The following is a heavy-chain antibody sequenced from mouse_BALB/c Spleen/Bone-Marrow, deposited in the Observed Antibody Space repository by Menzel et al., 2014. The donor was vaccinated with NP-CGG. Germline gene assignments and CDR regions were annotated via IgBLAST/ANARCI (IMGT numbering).Heavy chain of an antibody. D-gene: IGHD2-10*01. V-gene: IGHV1-9*01. CDR1: GCTFSSYW. J-gene: IGHJ4*01. Sequence: QVHLQQPGAELMKPGASMKISCKPTGCTFSSYWIEWVKQRPGHGLEWIGEILPGSGSTNYNERFKGKATFTADTSSNTAYMQLSSLTSEDSAVYYCARAYYVNYDAMDYWGQGTSVTVSS. CDR3: ARAYYVNYDAMDY. CDR2: ILPGSGST.